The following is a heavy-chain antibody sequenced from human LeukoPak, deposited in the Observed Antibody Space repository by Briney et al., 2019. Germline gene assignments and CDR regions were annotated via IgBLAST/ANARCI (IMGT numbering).Heavy chain of an antibody. CDR1: GYTFTCYY. D-gene: IGHD5-24*01. CDR2: INPNSGGT. J-gene: IGHJ4*02. CDR3: ARGRDGYNVVSDY. V-gene: IGHV1-2*02. Sequence: ASVKVSCKASGYTFTCYYMHWVRQAPGQGLEWMGWINPNSGGTNYAQKFQGRVTMTRDTSISTAYMELSRLRSEDTAVYYCARGRDGYNVVSDYWGQGTLVTVSS.